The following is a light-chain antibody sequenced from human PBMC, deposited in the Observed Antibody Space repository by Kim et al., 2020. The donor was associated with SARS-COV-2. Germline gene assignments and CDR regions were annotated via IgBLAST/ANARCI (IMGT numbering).Light chain of an antibody. J-gene: IGKJ4*01. CDR2: DAS. CDR1: QSVSSY. V-gene: IGKV3-11*01. Sequence: LSPGERATLSCRASQSVSSYLAWYQQKPGQAPRLLIYDASNRTTGIPARFSGSGSGTDFTLTISSLEPEDFAVYYCQQRSNWPPTFGGGTKVDIK. CDR3: QQRSNWPPT.